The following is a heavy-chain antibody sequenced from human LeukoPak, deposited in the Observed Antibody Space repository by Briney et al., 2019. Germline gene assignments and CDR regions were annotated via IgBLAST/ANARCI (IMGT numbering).Heavy chain of an antibody. J-gene: IGHJ4*02. CDR3: TRAPPGMTMMTDS. V-gene: IGHV1-18*01. Sequence: ASVKVSCKASGYTFTNYHIAWVRQAPGQGLEWMGWVSTKDGNTVYAQRLQGRVTMTTDPSTSVAYMELRSLTSDDPAVYYCTRAPPGMTMMTDSWGQGTLVTVSS. CDR1: GYTFTNYH. CDR2: VSTKDGNT. D-gene: IGHD3-22*01.